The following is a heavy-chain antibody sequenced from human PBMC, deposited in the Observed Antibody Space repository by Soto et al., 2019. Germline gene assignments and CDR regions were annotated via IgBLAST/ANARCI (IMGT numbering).Heavy chain of an antibody. CDR3: ARGDSSSWYEGSAFDI. CDR1: GYTFTSYD. CDR2: MNPNSGNT. Sequence: ASVKVSCKASGYTFTSYDINWVRQATGQGLEWMGWMNPNSGNTGYAQKFQGRVTMTRNTSISTAYMELSSLRSEDTAVYYCARGDSSSWYEGSAFDIWGQGTMVTVSS. D-gene: IGHD6-13*01. J-gene: IGHJ3*02. V-gene: IGHV1-8*01.